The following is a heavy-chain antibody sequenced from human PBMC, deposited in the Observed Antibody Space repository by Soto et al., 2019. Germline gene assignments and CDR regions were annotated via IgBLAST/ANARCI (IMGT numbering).Heavy chain of an antibody. Sequence: AXVSLSLSCAASGFTFSSYAMSWVRQAPGKGLEWVSAISGSDGSTYYADSVKGRFTISRDNSKNTLYLQMNSLRAEDTAVYYCAKYEYYSHMSYFDYWGQGTLVTVSS. V-gene: IGHV3-23*01. CDR1: GFTFSSYA. CDR2: ISGSDGST. CDR3: AKYEYYSHMSYFDY. J-gene: IGHJ4*02. D-gene: IGHD3-10*01.